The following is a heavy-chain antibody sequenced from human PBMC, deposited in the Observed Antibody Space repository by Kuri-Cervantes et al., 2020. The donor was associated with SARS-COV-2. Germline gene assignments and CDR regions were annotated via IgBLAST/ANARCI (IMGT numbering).Heavy chain of an antibody. Sequence: LSLTCAASGFTFSSYWMSWVRQTPGKGLELVANIKKDGREKYYVDSVKGRFTIPRDNAKNSLYRQMNSLRAEDTTVYYCARGSRYDYVWGSYRYTASWYFDLWGRGTLVTVSS. CDR2: IKKDGREK. V-gene: IGHV3-7*01. D-gene: IGHD3-16*02. CDR3: ARGSRYDYVWGSYRYTASWYFDL. J-gene: IGHJ2*01. CDR1: GFTFSSYW.